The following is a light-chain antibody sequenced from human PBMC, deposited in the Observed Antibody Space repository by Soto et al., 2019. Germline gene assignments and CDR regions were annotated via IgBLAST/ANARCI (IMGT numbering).Light chain of an antibody. CDR3: QQYNSYPLT. CDR2: KAS. J-gene: IGKJ4*01. V-gene: IGKV1-5*03. CDR1: QRISSW. Sequence: DIQMTQSPSTLSASVGDRVTITCRASQRISSWLAWYQQKPGKAPKLLIYKASSLESGVPSRFSGSGSGTEFTLTISSLQPDDFATYYCQQYNSYPLTVGGGTKVEIK.